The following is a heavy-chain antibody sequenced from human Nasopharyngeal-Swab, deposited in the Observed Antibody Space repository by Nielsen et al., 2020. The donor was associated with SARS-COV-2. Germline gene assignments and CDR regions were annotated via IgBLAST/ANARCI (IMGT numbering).Heavy chain of an antibody. CDR3: ARDLRIHGSGSYFQTYYGMDV. Sequence: GESLKISCAASGFTFSDYYMSWIRQAPGKGLEWVSYISSSGSTIYYADSVKGRFTISRDNAKNSLYLQMNSLRAEDTAVYYCARDLRIHGSGSYFQTYYGMDVWGQGTTVIVSS. CDR1: GFTFSDYY. CDR2: ISSSGSTI. V-gene: IGHV3-11*01. D-gene: IGHD3-10*01. J-gene: IGHJ6*02.